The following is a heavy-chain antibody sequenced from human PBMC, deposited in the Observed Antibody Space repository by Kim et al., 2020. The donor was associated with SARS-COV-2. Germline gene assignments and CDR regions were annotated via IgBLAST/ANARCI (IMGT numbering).Heavy chain of an antibody. CDR3: ARWRGSSSGYYFDY. CDR1: GGSISSGGYY. D-gene: IGHD6-6*01. CDR2: IYYSGST. Sequence: SETLSLTCTVSGGSISSGGYYWSGIRQHPGKGLEWIGYIYYSGSTYYNPSLKSRVTISVDTSKNQFTLKLSSVTATDTDVYYCARWRGSSSGYYFDYWGQGTLVTVSS. J-gene: IGHJ4*02. V-gene: IGHV4-31*03.